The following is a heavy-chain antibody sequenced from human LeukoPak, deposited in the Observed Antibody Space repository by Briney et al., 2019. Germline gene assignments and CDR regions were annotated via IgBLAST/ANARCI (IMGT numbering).Heavy chain of an antibody. J-gene: IGHJ6*02. CDR2: IYYSGST. D-gene: IGHD1-26*01. V-gene: IGHV4-59*08. CDR3: ARQRWGLLLGYGMDV. Sequence: SETLSLTCTVSGGSISSYYWSWIRQPPGKGLEWLGYIYYSGSTNYNPSLKSRVTISVDTSKNQFSLKLSSVTAADTAVYYCARQRWGLLLGYGMDVWGQGPTVTVSS. CDR1: GGSISSYY.